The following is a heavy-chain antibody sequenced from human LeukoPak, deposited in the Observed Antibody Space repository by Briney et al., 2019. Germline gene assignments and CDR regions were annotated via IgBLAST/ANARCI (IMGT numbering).Heavy chain of an antibody. Sequence: PGGSLRLSCAASGFTVSSNYMSWVRQAPGKGLEWVSVTYSGGSTYYADSVKGRFTISRDNSKNTLYLQMNSLRAEDTAVYYCATAAARRHDAFDIWGQGTMVTVSS. CDR1: GFTVSSNY. CDR3: ATAAARRHDAFDI. J-gene: IGHJ3*02. V-gene: IGHV3-53*01. D-gene: IGHD2-2*01. CDR2: TYSGGST.